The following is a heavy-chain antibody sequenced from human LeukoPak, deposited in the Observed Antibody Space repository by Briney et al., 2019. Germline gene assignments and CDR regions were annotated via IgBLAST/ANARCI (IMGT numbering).Heavy chain of an antibody. CDR2: MNPNSGNT. V-gene: IGHV1-8*01. CDR1: GYTLTSYD. D-gene: IGHD6-13*01. J-gene: IGHJ2*01. CDR3: AREPSYPPSYPLGIAAAGTIRYFDL. Sequence: ASVKVSCKASGYTLTSYDINWVRQATGQGLEWMGWMNPNSGNTGYAQKFQGRVTMTGNTSISTAYMELSSLRSEDTAVYYCAREPSYPPSYPLGIAAAGTIRYFDLWGRGTLVTVSS.